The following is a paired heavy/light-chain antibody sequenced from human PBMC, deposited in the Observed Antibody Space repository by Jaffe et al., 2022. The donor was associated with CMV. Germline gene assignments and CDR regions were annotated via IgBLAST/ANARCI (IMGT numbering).Heavy chain of an antibody. CDR3: AKDDID. CDR2: IYNNGDT. V-gene: IGHV4-4*07. J-gene: IGHJ4*02. CDR1: GDSISSYF. D-gene: IGHD2-15*01. Sequence: QVQLQESGPGLVKPSETLSLTCNVSGDSISSYFWTWIRQPAGRGLEWIGRIYNNGDTSYNPSLKSRVTMSVDTSKNRFSLRLTSVTAADTAVYYCAKDDIDWGQGTLVTVSS.
Light chain of an antibody. CDR2: TTF. J-gene: IGKJ1*01. CDR1: QGIRNA. V-gene: IGKV1-6*02. Sequence: AIQMTQSPSSLSASVGDRVTITCRASQGIRNALSWYQFKPGKAPRLLISTTFNLQSGVSSRFSGSGSGTDFTLTISSLQPEDFATYYCLQDYNYPLTFGQGTRVEV. CDR3: LQDYNYPLT.